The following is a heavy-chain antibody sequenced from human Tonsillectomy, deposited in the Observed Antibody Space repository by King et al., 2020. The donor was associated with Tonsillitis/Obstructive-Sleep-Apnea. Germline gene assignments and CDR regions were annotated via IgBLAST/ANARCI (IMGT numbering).Heavy chain of an antibody. CDR1: GFTFSNAW. CDR3: TTDSLEWLRFDY. Sequence: VQLVESGGGLVKPGGSLRLSCAASGFTFSNAWMSWVRQAPGKGLEWVGRIKSKTDGGTTDYAAPVKGRFTISRDDSKNTQYLQMNSLKTEDTAVYYCTTDSLEWLRFDYWGQGTLVTVSS. J-gene: IGHJ4*02. CDR2: IKSKTDGGTT. D-gene: IGHD3-3*01. V-gene: IGHV3-15*01.